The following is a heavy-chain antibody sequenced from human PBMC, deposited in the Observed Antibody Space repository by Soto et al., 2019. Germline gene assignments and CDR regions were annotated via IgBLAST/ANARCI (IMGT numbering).Heavy chain of an antibody. CDR3: ARLQPLGSPDY. J-gene: IGHJ4*02. CDR1: GGSISSSSYY. Sequence: SETLSLTCTVSGGSISSSSYYWGWIRQPPGKGLEWIGSIYYSGSTYYNPSHKSRVTISVDTSKNQFSLKLSSVTAADTAVYYCARLQPLGSPDYWGQGTLVTVSS. CDR2: IYYSGST. V-gene: IGHV4-39*01. D-gene: IGHD3-16*01.